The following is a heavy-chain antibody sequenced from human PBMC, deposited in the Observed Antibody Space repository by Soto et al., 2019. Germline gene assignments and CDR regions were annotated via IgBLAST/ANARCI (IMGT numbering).Heavy chain of an antibody. CDR2: ISYDGSNK. CDR3: AKDRDYSSSSLWGYYMDV. V-gene: IGHV3-30*18. D-gene: IGHD6-6*01. J-gene: IGHJ6*03. CDR1: GFTFSSYG. Sequence: GGSLRLSCAASGFTFSSYGMHWVRQAPGKGLEWVAVISYDGSNKYYADSVKGRFTISRDNSKNTLYLQMNSLRAEDTAVYYCAKDRDYSSSSLWGYYMDVWGKGTTVTVSS.